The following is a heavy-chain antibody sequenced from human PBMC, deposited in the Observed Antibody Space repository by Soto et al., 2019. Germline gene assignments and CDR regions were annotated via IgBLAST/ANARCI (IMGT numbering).Heavy chain of an antibody. CDR1: GYTFTGYY. Sequence: GASVKVSCKASGYTFTGYYMHWVRQAPGQGLEWMGWINPNSGGTNYAQKFQGWVTMTRDTSISTAYMELSRLRSDDTAVYYCARDSKMEAAAGTADYGMDVWGQGTTVTVSS. CDR2: INPNSGGT. J-gene: IGHJ6*02. CDR3: ARDSKMEAAAGTADYGMDV. V-gene: IGHV1-2*04. D-gene: IGHD6-13*01.